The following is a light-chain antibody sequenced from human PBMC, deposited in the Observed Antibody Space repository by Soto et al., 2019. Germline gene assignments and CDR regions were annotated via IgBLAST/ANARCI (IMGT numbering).Light chain of an antibody. Sequence: QAVVTQEPSLTVSPGGTVTLTCASSTGAVTSGFYPSWCQQKPGQAPRSLISSTGNKHSSTPARFSGSLLGGKAALTLSGVQPEDEAEYYCLLYYGGAQVFGGGTKLTVL. J-gene: IGLJ2*01. CDR2: STG. CDR1: TGAVTSGFY. CDR3: LLYYGGAQV. V-gene: IGLV7-43*01.